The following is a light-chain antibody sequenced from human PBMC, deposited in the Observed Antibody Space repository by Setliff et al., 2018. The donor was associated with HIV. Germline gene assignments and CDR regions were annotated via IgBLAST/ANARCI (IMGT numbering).Light chain of an antibody. CDR2: EVS. V-gene: IGLV2-14*01. J-gene: IGLJ2*01. CDR1: SSDVGASKY. CDR3: SSYTMYTPVI. Sequence: QSALTQPASVSGSPGQSISISCTGTSSDVGASKYVSWYQLHPGTAPKLIIYEVSNRPSGISNRFSGSKSGNTASLTISGLQAEDEADYYCSSYTMYTPVIFGGGTKGTVL.